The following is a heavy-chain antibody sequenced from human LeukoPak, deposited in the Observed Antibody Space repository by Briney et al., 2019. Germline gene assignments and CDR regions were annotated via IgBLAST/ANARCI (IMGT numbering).Heavy chain of an antibody. D-gene: IGHD6-19*01. Sequence: GASVKVSCKASGYSFTSYYMHWVRQAPGQGLEWMGIINPSGGSTSYAQKFQGRVTMTRDMSTSTVYMELSSLRSEDTAVYYCARVRAIAVAGTALGYWGQGTLVTVSS. CDR3: ARVRAIAVAGTALGY. J-gene: IGHJ4*02. CDR2: INPSGGST. CDR1: GYSFTSYY. V-gene: IGHV1-46*01.